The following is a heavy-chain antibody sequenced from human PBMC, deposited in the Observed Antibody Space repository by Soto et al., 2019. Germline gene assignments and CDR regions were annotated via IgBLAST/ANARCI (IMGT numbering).Heavy chain of an antibody. D-gene: IGHD4-4*01. Sequence: QAHLVQSGAEVKKPGSSVKVSCKASGGTFSTSSINWVRQAPGQGLEWMGGILPIFGTADYAQRFLGRVTLTADASTSTAYMELRSLRSEDTAFYYCALGHEVGGNSDAFDIWGQGTMVIVS. CDR2: ILPIFGTA. V-gene: IGHV1-69*12. J-gene: IGHJ3*02. CDR3: ALGHEVGGNSDAFDI. CDR1: GGTFSTSS.